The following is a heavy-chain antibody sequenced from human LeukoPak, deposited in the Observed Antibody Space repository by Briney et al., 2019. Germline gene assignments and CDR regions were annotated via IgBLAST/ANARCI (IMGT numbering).Heavy chain of an antibody. J-gene: IGHJ4*02. CDR1: GFTFNTYV. V-gene: IGHV3-23*05. CDR2: IYSGST. Sequence: PGGSLRLSCAASGFTFNTYVMTWVRQAPGQGLEWVSFIYSGSTHYSDSVKGRFTISRDNSKNTLYLQMNSLRAEDTAVYYCAKASAMIVVVSKHFDYWGQGTLVTVSS. CDR3: AKASAMIVVVSKHFDY. D-gene: IGHD3-22*01.